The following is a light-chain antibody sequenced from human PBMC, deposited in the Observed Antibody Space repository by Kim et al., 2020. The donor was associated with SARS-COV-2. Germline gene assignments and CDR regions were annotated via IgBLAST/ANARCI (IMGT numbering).Light chain of an antibody. Sequence: DIQMTQSPSSLSASVGDRVTITCRTSQSISSHLNWYHQKPGRAPKLLIYAASTLQGGVPSRFSGSGSETDFTLTISSLQPDDFATYFCQQTYSAPFTFGPGTKVDIK. CDR2: AAS. J-gene: IGKJ3*01. CDR1: QSISSH. CDR3: QQTYSAPFT. V-gene: IGKV1-39*01.